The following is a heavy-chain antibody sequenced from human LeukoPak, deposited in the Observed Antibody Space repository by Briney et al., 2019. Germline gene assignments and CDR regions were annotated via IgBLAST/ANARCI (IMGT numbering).Heavy chain of an antibody. CDR2: IYHAGNT. D-gene: IGHD1-1*01. CDR1: GGSTYSGGSS. CDR3: ATTTFAVQAFAS. V-gene: IGHV4-30-2*01. Sequence: PSQTLSLTCTVSGGSTYSGGSSWSWIRQPPGKGLEWIGFIYHAGNTYYNPSLESRVTISIDRSKNQFSLELRSLTAADTAVSYCATTTFAVQAFASWGQGALVTVSS. J-gene: IGHJ4*02.